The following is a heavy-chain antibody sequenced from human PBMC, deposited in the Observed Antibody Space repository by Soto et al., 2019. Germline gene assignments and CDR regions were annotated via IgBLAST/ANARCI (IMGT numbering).Heavy chain of an antibody. V-gene: IGHV1-3*01. CDR2: INAGNGNT. J-gene: IGHJ4*02. CDR3: ARVSNGYVLYFDY. Sequence: QVQLVQSGAEVKKPGASVKVSCKASGYTFTSYAMHWVRQAPGQRLEWMGWINAGNGNTKYSQKFKCRVTITRDTSASTAYMELSRLRSEDTTVYYCARVSNGYVLYFDYWGQGTLVTVSS. CDR1: GYTFTSYA. D-gene: IGHD5-18*01.